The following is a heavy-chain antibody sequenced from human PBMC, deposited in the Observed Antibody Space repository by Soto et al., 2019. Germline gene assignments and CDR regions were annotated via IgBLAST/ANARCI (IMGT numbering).Heavy chain of an antibody. CDR1: GGTFSSYT. CDR2: IIPILGIA. D-gene: IGHD4-17*01. V-gene: IGHV1-69*02. J-gene: IGHJ4*02. Sequence: VASVKVSCKASGGTFSSYTISWVRQAPGQGLEWMGRIIPILGIANYAQKFQGRVTITADKSTSTAYMELSSLRSEDTAVYYCANTHYGDPAIPVPRYYFDYWGQGTLVTVSS. CDR3: ANTHYGDPAIPVPRYYFDY.